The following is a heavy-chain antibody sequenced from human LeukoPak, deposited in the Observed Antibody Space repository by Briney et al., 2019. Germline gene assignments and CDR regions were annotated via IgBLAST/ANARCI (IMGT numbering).Heavy chain of an antibody. CDR3: ARDDTIFGVVIGFDP. Sequence: GSSVKVSCKASGGTFSSYAISWVRQAPGQGLEWMGRIIPILGIANYAQKLQGRVTMTTDTSTSTAYMELRSLRSDDTAVYYCARDDTIFGVVIGFDPWGQGTLVTVSS. CDR2: IIPILGIA. CDR1: GGTFSSYA. D-gene: IGHD3-3*01. J-gene: IGHJ5*02. V-gene: IGHV1-69*04.